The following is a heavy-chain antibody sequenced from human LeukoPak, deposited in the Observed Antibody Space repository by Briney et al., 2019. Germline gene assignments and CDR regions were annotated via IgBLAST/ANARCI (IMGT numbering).Heavy chain of an antibody. D-gene: IGHD6-19*01. CDR3: ARGAYSSGWYGVDI. V-gene: IGHV1-2*02. CDR2: INPNSGGT. Sequence: ASVTVSCTASGYTFTGYYMHWVRQAPGQGREWMGWINPNSGGTNYAQKFQGRVTMTRDTSISTAYMELSRLRSDDTAVYYCARGAYSSGWYGVDIWGQGTMVTVSS. J-gene: IGHJ3*02. CDR1: GYTFTGYY.